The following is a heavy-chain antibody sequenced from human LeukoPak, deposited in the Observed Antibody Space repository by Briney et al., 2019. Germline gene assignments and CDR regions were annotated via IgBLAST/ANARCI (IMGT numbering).Heavy chain of an antibody. CDR3: ARDSPESWFDP. CDR1: GFTLSSYA. CDR2: ISYDGSNK. V-gene: IGHV3-30-3*01. Sequence: GRSLRLSCAASGFTLSSYAMHWVRQAPGKGLEWVAVISYDGSNKYYADSVKGRFTISRDNSKNTLYLQMNSLRAEDTAVYYCARDSPESWFDPWGQGTLVTVSS. J-gene: IGHJ5*02. D-gene: IGHD1-14*01.